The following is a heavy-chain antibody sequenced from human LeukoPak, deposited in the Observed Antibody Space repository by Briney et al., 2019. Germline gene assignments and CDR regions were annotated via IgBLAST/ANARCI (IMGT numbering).Heavy chain of an antibody. CDR1: GDSISSSSSY. CDR2: IYYGGST. CDR3: ARVLDDILTGYYYFDY. D-gene: IGHD3-9*01. J-gene: IGHJ4*02. Sequence: SETLSLTCTVSGDSISSSSSYWGWIRQPPGEGLEWIGSIYYGGSTYYNPSLKSRVTISVDTSKNQFSLKLSSVTAADTAVYYCARVLDDILTGYYYFDYWGQGTLVTVSS. V-gene: IGHV4-39*07.